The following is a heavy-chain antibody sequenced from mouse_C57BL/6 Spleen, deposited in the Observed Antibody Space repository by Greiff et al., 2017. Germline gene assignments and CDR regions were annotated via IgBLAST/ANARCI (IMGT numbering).Heavy chain of an antibody. J-gene: IGHJ3*01. CDR1: GFSLTSYG. CDR3: ASHYYGSSPDWFAY. Sequence: VQLQQSGPGLVAPSQSLSITCTVSGFSLTSYGVSWVRQPPGKGLEWLGVIWGDGSTNYHSALISRLSISKDNSKSQVFLKLNSLQTDDTATYYGASHYYGSSPDWFAYWGQGTLVTVSA. D-gene: IGHD1-1*01. V-gene: IGHV2-3*01. CDR2: IWGDGST.